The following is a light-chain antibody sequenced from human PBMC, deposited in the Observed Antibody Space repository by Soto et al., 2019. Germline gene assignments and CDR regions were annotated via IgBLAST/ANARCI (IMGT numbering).Light chain of an antibody. V-gene: IGKV1-33*01. CDR2: DAS. J-gene: IGKJ3*01. Sequence: DIQMTQSPSSLSTSVGDRVTITCQASQDISNYLNWYQQKPGKAPKLLIYDASNLETGVPSRFSGSGSGTDFTFTISSLQPEDIATYFCQQYDNTPFTFGPATKVDIK. CDR3: QQYDNTPFT. CDR1: QDISNY.